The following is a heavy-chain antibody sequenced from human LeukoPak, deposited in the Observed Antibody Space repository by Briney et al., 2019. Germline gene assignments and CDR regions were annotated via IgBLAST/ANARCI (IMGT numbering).Heavy chain of an antibody. V-gene: IGHV4-34*01. J-gene: IGHJ4*02. D-gene: IGHD3-10*01. Sequence: SETLSLTCAVYGGSFSGYYWSWIRQPPGKGLEWIGEINHSGSTNYNPSLKSRVTISVGTSKNQFSLKLSSVTAADTAVYYCARGGIWFGELYLDYWGQGTLVTVSS. CDR3: ARGGIWFGELYLDY. CDR2: INHSGST. CDR1: GGSFSGYY.